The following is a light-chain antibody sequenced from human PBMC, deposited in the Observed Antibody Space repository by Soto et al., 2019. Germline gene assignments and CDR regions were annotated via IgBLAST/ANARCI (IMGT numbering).Light chain of an antibody. CDR2: GAS. V-gene: IGKV1-16*02. Sequence: DIQMTQSPSSLSTSIGDRVTITCRASQGISNYIAWFQQKAGKAPKSLIFGASSLQSGVASKFNGSGSGTEFTLTISSLQPEDVATYYCQQYKTFPLTFGQGTKVEVK. CDR1: QGISNY. J-gene: IGKJ1*01. CDR3: QQYKTFPLT.